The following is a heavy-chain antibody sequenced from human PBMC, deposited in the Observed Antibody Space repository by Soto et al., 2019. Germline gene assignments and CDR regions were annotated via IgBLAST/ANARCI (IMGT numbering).Heavy chain of an antibody. CDR1: GGTFSSYA. CDR3: ASSITGSPNYDDGMDV. V-gene: IGHV1-69*12. Sequence: QVQLVQSGAEVKKPGSSVKVSCKASGGTFSSYAINWVRQAPGQGLEWMGGIIPIFGTADYAQKFQGRVTITADESTSTAYRELSSLRSEDTAVYYCASSITGSPNYDDGMDVWGQGTMVTVSS. J-gene: IGHJ6*02. D-gene: IGHD1-20*01. CDR2: IIPIFGTA.